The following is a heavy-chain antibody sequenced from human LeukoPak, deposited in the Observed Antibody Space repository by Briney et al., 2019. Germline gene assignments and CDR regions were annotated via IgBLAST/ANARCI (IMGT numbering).Heavy chain of an antibody. D-gene: IGHD5-18*01. Sequence: ASVKVSCKASGYTFTGYYMHWVRQAPGQGLEWKGRINPNSGGTNYAQKSQGRVTMTRDTSISTAYMELSRLRSDDTAVYYCARESVLTWIQLWLNLRGDNYGMDVWGQGTTVTVSS. V-gene: IGHV1-2*06. CDR1: GYTFTGYY. J-gene: IGHJ6*02. CDR3: ARESVLTWIQLWLNLRGDNYGMDV. CDR2: INPNSGGT.